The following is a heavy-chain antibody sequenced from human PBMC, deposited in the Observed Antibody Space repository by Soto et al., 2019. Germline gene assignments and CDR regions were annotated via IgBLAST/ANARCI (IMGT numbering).Heavy chain of an antibody. CDR1: GASISGGTYY. CDR2: IYYTGST. V-gene: IGHV4-61*03. J-gene: IGHJ4*02. Sequence: KTSETLSLTCTVSGASISGGTYYWTWIRQAPGKGLEWVGHIYYTGSTNYNPALNDRVTISVDTSKNHFSLQLTSVAAADTAVYYCARGAGFSYASTWLDIWGQGTLVTVSS. D-gene: IGHD5-18*01. CDR3: ARGAGFSYASTWLDI.